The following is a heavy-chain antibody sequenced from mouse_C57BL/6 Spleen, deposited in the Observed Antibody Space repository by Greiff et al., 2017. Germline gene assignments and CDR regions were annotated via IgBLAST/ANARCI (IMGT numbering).Heavy chain of an antibody. CDR1: GYSFTGYY. Sequence: VQLQQSGPELVKPGASVKISCKASGYSFTGYYMNWVKQSPDKSLEWIGEINPSTGGTTYNQKFKAKATLTVDKSSSTAYMQLKSLTSEDSAVYYCARLSNYDYWGQGTTLTVSS. J-gene: IGHJ2*01. V-gene: IGHV1-42*01. CDR2: INPSTGGT. D-gene: IGHD2-5*01. CDR3: ARLSNYDY.